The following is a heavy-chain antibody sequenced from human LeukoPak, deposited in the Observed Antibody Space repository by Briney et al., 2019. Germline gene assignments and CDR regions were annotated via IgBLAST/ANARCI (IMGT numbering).Heavy chain of an antibody. V-gene: IGHV1-69*15. CDR3: ARVKGGEQLVLGY. Sequence: SVKVSCKASGGTFSSYAISWVRQAPGQGLEWMGRIIPIFGTANYAQKFQGRVTITADESTSTAYMELSSLRSEDTAVYYCARVKGGEQLVLGYWGQGTLVTVSS. J-gene: IGHJ4*02. CDR1: GGTFSSYA. CDR2: IIPIFGTA. D-gene: IGHD6-6*01.